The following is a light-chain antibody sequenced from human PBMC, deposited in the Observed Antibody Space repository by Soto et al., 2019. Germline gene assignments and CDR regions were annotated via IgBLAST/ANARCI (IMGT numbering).Light chain of an antibody. CDR3: GTWDTSLSAVV. Sequence: QSVLTQPPSVSAAPGQKVTISCSGSRSNLGNNYVSWFQQLPGTAPKLLIYDNDKRPSGIPDRFSGSKSGTSATLGITGLQTGDEADYYCGTWDTSLSAVVFGGGTKLTVL. CDR1: RSNLGNNY. J-gene: IGLJ2*01. V-gene: IGLV1-51*01. CDR2: DND.